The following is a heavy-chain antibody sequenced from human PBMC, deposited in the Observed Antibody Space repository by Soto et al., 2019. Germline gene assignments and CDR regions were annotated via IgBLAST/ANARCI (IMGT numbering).Heavy chain of an antibody. CDR2: IYYSGST. J-gene: IGHJ4*02. CDR1: GGSISSYY. Sequence: SETLSLTCTVSGGSISSYYWSWIRQPPGKGLEWIGYIYYSGSTNYNPSLKSRVTISVDTPKNQFSLKLSSVTAADTAVYYCAGQYDFWSGNFDYWGQGTLVTVSS. D-gene: IGHD3-3*01. CDR3: AGQYDFWSGNFDY. V-gene: IGHV4-59*08.